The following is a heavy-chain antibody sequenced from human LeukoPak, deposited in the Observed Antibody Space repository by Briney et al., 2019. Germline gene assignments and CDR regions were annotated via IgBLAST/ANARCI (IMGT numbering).Heavy chain of an antibody. V-gene: IGHV4-31*03. CDR1: GGSVSSGSYY. CDR3: ASDYDSSGYYYVY. J-gene: IGHJ4*02. D-gene: IGHD3-22*01. Sequence: SETLSLTCTVSGGSVSSGSYYWSWIRQHPGKGLEWIGYIYYSGSTYYNPSLKSRVTISVDTSKNQFSLKLSSVTAADTAVYYCASDYDSSGYYYVYWGQGTLVTVSS. CDR2: IYYSGST.